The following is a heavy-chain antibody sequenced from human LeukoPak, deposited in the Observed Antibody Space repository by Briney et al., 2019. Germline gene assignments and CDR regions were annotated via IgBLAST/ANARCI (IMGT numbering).Heavy chain of an antibody. CDR2: INSDGSTT. V-gene: IGHV3-74*01. CDR3: AKIRAPAYDV. D-gene: IGHD3-3*02. CDR1: GFTFNTYW. J-gene: IGHJ3*01. Sequence: PGGSLRLSCAASGFTFNTYWMHWVRQVPGKGLVWVSRINSDGSTTHYADSVKGRFTISRDDSKNTLYLQMNSLRDEDTARYYCAKIRAPAYDVWGQGTMVTVSS.